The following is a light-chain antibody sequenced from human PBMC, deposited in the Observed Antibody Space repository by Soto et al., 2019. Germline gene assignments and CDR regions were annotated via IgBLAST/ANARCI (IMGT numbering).Light chain of an antibody. CDR2: KAS. Sequence: DIQMTQSPSTLSASVGDRVTITCRASQSISTSLAWYQQKPGKAPKVLIYKASSLESGVPSRFSGSGSGTEFTLTISSQQPDDFATYYCQHCDSYWTFGQGTKVEIK. CDR1: QSISTS. V-gene: IGKV1-5*03. CDR3: QHCDSYWT. J-gene: IGKJ1*01.